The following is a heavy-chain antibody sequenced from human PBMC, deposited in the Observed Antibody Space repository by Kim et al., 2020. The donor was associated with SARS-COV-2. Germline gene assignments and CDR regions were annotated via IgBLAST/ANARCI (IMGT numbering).Heavy chain of an antibody. CDR2: ISPSGGAT. CDR3: AKGVLAGTAYYYYGMDV. V-gene: IGHV3-23*01. J-gene: IGHJ6*02. CDR1: GFTFSSYA. D-gene: IGHD6-19*01. Sequence: GGSLRLSCAASGFTFSSYAMSWVRQAPGKGLEWLSAISPSGGATDYADSVKGRFTISRDNSKNTLYLQMNSLRAEDTALYYCAKGVLAGTAYYYYGMDVWGQGTTVTVSS.